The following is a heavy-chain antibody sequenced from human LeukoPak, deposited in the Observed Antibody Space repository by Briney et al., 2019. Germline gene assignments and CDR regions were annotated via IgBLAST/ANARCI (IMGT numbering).Heavy chain of an antibody. CDR3: ARDPSRPGYTPLFYYGMDV. J-gene: IGHJ6*02. CDR2: IIPIFGTA. Sequence: GASVKVSCKASGGTFSSYAISWVRQAPGQGLEWMGGIIPIFGTANYAQKFQGRVTITRDTSASTAYMELSSLRSEDTAVYYCARDPSRPGYTPLFYYGMDVWGQGTTVTVSS. V-gene: IGHV1-69*05. CDR1: GGTFSSYA. D-gene: IGHD6-13*01.